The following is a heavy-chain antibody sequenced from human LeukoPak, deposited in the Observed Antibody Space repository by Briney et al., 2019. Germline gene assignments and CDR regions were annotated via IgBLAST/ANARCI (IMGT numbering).Heavy chain of an antibody. J-gene: IGHJ4*02. D-gene: IGHD3-3*01. Sequence: PGGSLRLSCAASGFTFSSYAMHWVRQAPGKGLEWVAVISYDGSNKYYADSVKGRFTISRDNSKNTLYLQMNSLRAEDTAVYYCARDGYYDFWSGYRGQDYFDYWGQGTLVTVSS. CDR2: ISYDGSNK. CDR3: ARDGYYDFWSGYRGQDYFDY. CDR1: GFTFSSYA. V-gene: IGHV3-30*04.